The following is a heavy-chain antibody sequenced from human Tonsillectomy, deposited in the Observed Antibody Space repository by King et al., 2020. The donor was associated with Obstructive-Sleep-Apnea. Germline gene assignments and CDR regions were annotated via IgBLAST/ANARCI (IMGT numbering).Heavy chain of an antibody. J-gene: IGHJ4*02. Sequence: VQLVEAWGGLVRPGGSLRLSCAASGFTFSDYYMSWIRQAPGKGLEWGSYISSSSSYTNYADSVKGRFTISRDNAKNSLYLQMNSLRAEDTAVYYCARNYDFWTYYFDYWGQGTLVTVSS. CDR1: GFTFSDYY. CDR2: ISSSSSYT. V-gene: IGHV3-11*06. D-gene: IGHD3-3*01. CDR3: ARNYDFWTYYFDY.